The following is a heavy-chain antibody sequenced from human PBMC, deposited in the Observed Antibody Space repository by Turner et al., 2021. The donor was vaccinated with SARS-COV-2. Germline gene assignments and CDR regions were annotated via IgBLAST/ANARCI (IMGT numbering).Heavy chain of an antibody. Sequence: EVQLVESGGGLVQPGRSLRLSCAASGFTFDDYAMHWVRQAQGKGLEWVSGFTWNSGSIGYADSVKGRFTISRDNAKNSLYLQMDSLRAEDTALYYCAKGIAARSFYYYGMDVWGQGTTVTVSS. CDR3: AKGIAARSFYYYGMDV. D-gene: IGHD6-6*01. CDR2: FTWNSGSI. V-gene: IGHV3-9*01. J-gene: IGHJ6*02. CDR1: GFTFDDYA.